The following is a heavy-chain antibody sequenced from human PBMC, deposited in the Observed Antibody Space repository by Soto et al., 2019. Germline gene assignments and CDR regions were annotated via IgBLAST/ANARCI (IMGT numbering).Heavy chain of an antibody. CDR3: ARLYCRGGSCYSGDAFDI. CDR1: GFTFSSYG. Sequence: PGGSLRLSCAASGFTFSSYGMNWVRQAPGKGLEWVSSISTSTSYIYYADSVKGRFTISRDNAKNSVYLQMNSLRAEDTAVYYCARLYCRGGSCYSGDAFDIWGQGTMVTV. J-gene: IGHJ3*02. V-gene: IGHV3-21*01. CDR2: ISTSTSYI. D-gene: IGHD2-15*01.